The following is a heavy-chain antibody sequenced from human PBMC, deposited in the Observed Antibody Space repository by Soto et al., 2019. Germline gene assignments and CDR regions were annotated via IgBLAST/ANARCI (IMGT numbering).Heavy chain of an antibody. V-gene: IGHV3-23*01. Sequence: EVQLLESGGGLVQPGRSLRLSCAASGFTFTYYAMSWVRQAPGKGLEWVSAISGSGGSTNYADSVKGRFTISRDNSKNTLYLQMNSLRAGDTAVYYCAKALYSSGSYSFDYWGQGTLVTVSS. CDR2: ISGSGGST. CDR1: GFTFTYYA. D-gene: IGHD3-22*01. CDR3: AKALYSSGSYSFDY. J-gene: IGHJ4*02.